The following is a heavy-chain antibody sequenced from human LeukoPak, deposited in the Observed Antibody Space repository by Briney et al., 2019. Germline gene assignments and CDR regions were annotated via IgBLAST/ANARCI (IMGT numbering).Heavy chain of an antibody. V-gene: IGHV1-18*01. Sequence: ASVKVSCKASGYTFTTYNINWVRQAPGQGLGWMGWISGDNGNTNYAQKLQGRVTMTTDTSTSTAYMELRSLKSDDTAVYYCASLKNYYDSSGYLVTDAFDIWGQGTMVTVSS. J-gene: IGHJ3*02. CDR1: GYTFTTYN. CDR3: ASLKNYYDSSGYLVTDAFDI. CDR2: ISGDNGNT. D-gene: IGHD3-22*01.